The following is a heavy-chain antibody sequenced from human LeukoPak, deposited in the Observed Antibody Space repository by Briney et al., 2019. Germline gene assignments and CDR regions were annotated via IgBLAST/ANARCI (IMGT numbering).Heavy chain of an antibody. V-gene: IGHV4-34*01. CDR2: IYYSGST. CDR1: GGSLSDYH. D-gene: IGHD3-16*01. Sequence: SETLSLTCAVYGGSLSDYHWSWIRRPPGKGLEWIGSIYYSGSTYYNPSLKSRVTVSVDTSKNQFSLNLSSVTAADTAVYYCVRGSTLRHYQYWGQGTLVTVSS. CDR3: VRGSTLRHYQY. J-gene: IGHJ4*02.